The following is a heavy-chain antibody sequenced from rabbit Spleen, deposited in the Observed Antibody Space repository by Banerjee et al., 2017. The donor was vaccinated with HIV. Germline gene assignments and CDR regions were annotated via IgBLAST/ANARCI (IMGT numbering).Heavy chain of an antibody. CDR2: IDSGSSGYT. D-gene: IGHD3-1*01. V-gene: IGHV1S40*01. CDR3: ARNTGADSGSDL. J-gene: IGHJ4*01. CDR1: GFSFSSSYY. Sequence: QSLEESGGDLGKPGASLTLTCTASGFSFSSSYYMWWVRQAPGKGLEWIGCIDSGSSGYTYYASWAKGRFPISKTSSTTVTLQMTSLTAADTATYFCARNTGADSGSDLWGPGTLVTVS.